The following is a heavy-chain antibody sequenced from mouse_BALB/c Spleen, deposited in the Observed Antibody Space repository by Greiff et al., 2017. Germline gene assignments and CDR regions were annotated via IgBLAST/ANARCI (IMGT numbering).Heavy chain of an antibody. CDR3: ASGKTFYYAMDY. V-gene: IGHV5-17*02. J-gene: IGHJ4*01. Sequence: DVKLVESGGGLVQPGGSRKLSCAASGFTFSSFGMHWVRQAPEKGLEWVAYISSGSSTIYYADTVKGRFTISRDNPKNTLFLQMTSLRSEDTAMYYCASGKTFYYAMDYWGQGTSVTVSS. D-gene: IGHD2-1*01. CDR2: ISSGSSTI. CDR1: GFTFSSFG.